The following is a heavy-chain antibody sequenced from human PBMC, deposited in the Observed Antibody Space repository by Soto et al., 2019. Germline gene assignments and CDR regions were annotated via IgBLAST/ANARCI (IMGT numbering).Heavy chain of an antibody. J-gene: IGHJ3*02. V-gene: IGHV1-69*06. Sequence: SVKVSGKGSRGTFSSYAISWVRQAPGQGLEWMGGSIPIFGTANYAQKFQGRVTITADKSTSTAYMELSSLRSEDTALYSSATPFRVVIIGVSGAFDIWGQGTMVTVSS. CDR3: ATPFRVVIIGVSGAFDI. D-gene: IGHD3-3*01. CDR2: SIPIFGTA. CDR1: RGTFSSYA.